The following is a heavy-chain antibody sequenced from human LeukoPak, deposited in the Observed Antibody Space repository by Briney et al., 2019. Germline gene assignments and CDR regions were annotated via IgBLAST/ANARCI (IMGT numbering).Heavy chain of an antibody. Sequence: SETLSLTCTVSGGSISSYYWSWIRQPPGKGLEWIGYIYYSGSTNYNPSLKSRVTISVDTSKNQFSLKLSSVTAADTALYYCARDMESGSTRGRAFNIWGQGTMVTASS. V-gene: IGHV4-59*01. CDR3: ARDMESGSTRGRAFNI. CDR1: GGSISSYY. D-gene: IGHD1-26*01. J-gene: IGHJ3*02. CDR2: IYYSGST.